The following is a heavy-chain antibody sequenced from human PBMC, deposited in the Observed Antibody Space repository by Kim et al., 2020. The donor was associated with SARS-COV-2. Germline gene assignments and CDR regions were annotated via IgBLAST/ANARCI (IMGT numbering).Heavy chain of an antibody. Sequence: SETLSLTCAVSGGSISSSNWWSWVRQPPGKGLEWIGEIYHSGSTNYNPSLKSRVTISVDKSKNQFSLKLSSVTAADTAVYYCARARTGAAAGIDDSWGQGTLVTVSS. CDR1: GGSISSSNW. CDR2: IYHSGST. V-gene: IGHV4-4*02. D-gene: IGHD6-13*01. J-gene: IGHJ4*02. CDR3: ARARTGAAAGIDDS.